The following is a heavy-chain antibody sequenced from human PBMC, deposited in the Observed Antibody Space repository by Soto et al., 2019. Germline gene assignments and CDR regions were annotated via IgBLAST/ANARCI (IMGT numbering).Heavy chain of an antibody. V-gene: IGHV3-48*01. J-gene: IGHJ4*02. D-gene: IGHD1-26*01. CDR2: ISSSSSTI. CDR3: AKGVLVGGTPHRYFDY. CDR1: GFTFSSYS. Sequence: GGSLRLSCAASGFTFSSYSMNWVRQAPGKGLEWVSYISSSSSTIYYADSVKGRFTISRDNAKNSLYLQMNSLRAEDTAVYYCAKGVLVGGTPHRYFDYWGQGTLVTVSS.